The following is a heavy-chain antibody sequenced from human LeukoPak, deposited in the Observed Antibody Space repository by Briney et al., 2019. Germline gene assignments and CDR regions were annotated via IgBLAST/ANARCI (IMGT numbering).Heavy chain of an antibody. V-gene: IGHV1-69*13. CDR3: ARGGVTGTDY. CDR2: IIPIFGTA. Sequence: GASVKVSSKASGGTFSSYAISWVRQAPGQGLEWMGGIIPIFGTANYAQKFQGRVTVTADESTSTAYMELSSLRSEDTAVYYCARGGVTGTDYWGQGTLVTVSS. D-gene: IGHD1-20*01. CDR1: GGTFSSYA. J-gene: IGHJ4*02.